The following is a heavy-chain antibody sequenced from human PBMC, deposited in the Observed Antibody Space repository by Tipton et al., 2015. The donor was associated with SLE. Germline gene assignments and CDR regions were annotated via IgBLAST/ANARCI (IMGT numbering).Heavy chain of an antibody. Sequence: QSGPEVKKPGASVKVSCKASGYAFTTYYIHWVRQAPGQGLEWMGIINPSGDSTNYAQRFQGRVTMTRDTSTSTVYMELSSLRSEDTAVYYCARGSLVTPYYAFWTSPCWFVPWGQGTLVTVST. CDR1: GYAFTTYY. D-gene: IGHD3-3*01. CDR3: ARGSLVTPYYAFWTSPCWFVP. CDR2: INPSGDST. J-gene: IGHJ5*02. V-gene: IGHV1-46*01.